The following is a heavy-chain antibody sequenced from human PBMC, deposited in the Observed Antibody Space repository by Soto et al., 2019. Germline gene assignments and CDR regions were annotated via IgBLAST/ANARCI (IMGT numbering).Heavy chain of an antibody. Sequence: TGGSLILSCAASGFTFSDYSMHWVRQAPGKGLEWVAVVSHDGRNTHYADSVKGRFTISRDSSKNTVSLEMTSLRAEDTAVYYCAKGGRQWLVTSDWFDPWGQGTLVTVSS. CDR3: AKGGRQWLVTSDWFDP. D-gene: IGHD6-19*01. V-gene: IGHV3-30*18. CDR1: GFTFSDYS. J-gene: IGHJ5*02. CDR2: VSHDGRNT.